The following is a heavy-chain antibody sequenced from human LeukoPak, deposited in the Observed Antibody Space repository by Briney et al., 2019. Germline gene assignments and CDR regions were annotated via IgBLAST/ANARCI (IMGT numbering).Heavy chain of an antibody. V-gene: IGHV3-23*01. CDR2: ISGSGSST. Sequence: GGSLRLSCAASGFTFSSYAMSWVRQAPGKGLEWVSIISGSGSSTYYADSVKGRFTISRDNSKNTLYLQMNGLRAEDTAVYYCATARYDNVWGSYDRWGQGSLVTVSS. CDR1: GFTFSSYA. D-gene: IGHD3-16*01. CDR3: ATARYDNVWGSYDR. J-gene: IGHJ4*02.